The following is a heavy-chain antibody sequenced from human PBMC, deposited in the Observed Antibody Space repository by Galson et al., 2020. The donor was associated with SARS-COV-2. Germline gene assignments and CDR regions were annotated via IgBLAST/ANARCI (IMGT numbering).Heavy chain of an antibody. V-gene: IGHV4-39*07. CDR2: IYYSGST. CDR3: ARDNYYYDSSGYYKYNWFDP. D-gene: IGHD3-22*01. J-gene: IGHJ5*02. CDR1: GGSISSSSYY. Sequence: SETLSLTCTVSGGSISSSSYYWGWIRQPPGKGLAWIGSIYYSGSTYYNPSLKSRVTISVVTSKNQFSLKLSSVTAADTAVYYCARDNYYYDSSGYYKYNWFDPWGQGTLVTVSS.